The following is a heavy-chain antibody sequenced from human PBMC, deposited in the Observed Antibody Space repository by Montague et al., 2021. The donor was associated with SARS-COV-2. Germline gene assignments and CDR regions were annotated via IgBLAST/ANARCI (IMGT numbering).Heavy chain of an antibody. CDR3: ARDLNPAIPVVWYYYYGMDV. CDR2: IWYDGSNK. Sequence: SLRLSCAASGFTFSSYGMHWVRQAPGKGLEWVAVIWYDGSNKYYADSVKGRFTISRDNSKNTLYLQMNSLRAEDTVVYYCARDLNPAIPVVWYYYYGMDVWGQGTTVTVSS. V-gene: IGHV3-33*01. J-gene: IGHJ6*02. CDR1: GFTFSSYG. D-gene: IGHD2-2*02.